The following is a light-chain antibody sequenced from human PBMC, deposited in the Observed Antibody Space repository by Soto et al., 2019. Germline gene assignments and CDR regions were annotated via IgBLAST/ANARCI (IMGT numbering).Light chain of an antibody. J-gene: IGKJ1*01. CDR3: QQSYSRWT. V-gene: IGKV1-39*01. Sequence: DIQMTQSPSSLSASVGDRVTITCRASQSISRNLNWYQQRPGKAPKLLIYAASSLQSGVPPRFSGSGSGTDFTLTISSLQPEDFATYYCQQSYSRWTFGQGTKVEIK. CDR1: QSISRN. CDR2: AAS.